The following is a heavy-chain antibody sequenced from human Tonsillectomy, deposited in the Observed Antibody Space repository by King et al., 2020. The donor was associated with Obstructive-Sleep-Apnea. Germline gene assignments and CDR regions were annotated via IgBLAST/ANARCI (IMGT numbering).Heavy chain of an antibody. J-gene: IGHJ5*02. CDR2: MYYSGST. CDR1: GGSISSSSYY. D-gene: IGHD3-3*01. Sequence: PLQESGPGLVKPSETLSLTCTVSGGSISSSSYYWAWIRQPPGKGLEWIGSMYYSGSTYYNLSLKRRVTISVGTSKNQFSLKLRSVTAADTAVYYCATDPSMSVFGVITPGYNWFDPWGQGTLVTVSS. CDR3: ATDPSMSVFGVITPGYNWFDP. V-gene: IGHV4-39*07.